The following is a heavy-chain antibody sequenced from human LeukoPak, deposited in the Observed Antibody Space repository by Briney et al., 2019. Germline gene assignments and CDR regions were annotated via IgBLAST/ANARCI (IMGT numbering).Heavy chain of an antibody. V-gene: IGHV4-39*01. CDR2: IYYSGST. CDR3: ARLQVVVSY. J-gene: IGHJ4*02. D-gene: IGHD2-21*01. CDR1: GGSISSSSYY. Sequence: PSETLSLTCTVSGGSISSSSYYWGWIRQPPGKGLEWIGSIYYSGSTYYNPSLKSRVTISVDTSKNQFSLKLSSVTAADTAVYYCARLQVVVSYWGQGTLVTVSS.